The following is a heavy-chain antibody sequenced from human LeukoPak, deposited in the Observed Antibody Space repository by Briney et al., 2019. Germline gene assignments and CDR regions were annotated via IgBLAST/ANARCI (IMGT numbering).Heavy chain of an antibody. D-gene: IGHD6-19*01. CDR2: IYHSGST. CDR1: GGSISSGGYY. Sequence: PSQTLSLTCTVSGGSISSGGYYWSWIRQPPGKGLEWIGYIYHSGSTYYNPSLKSRVTISVDRSKNQFSLKLSSVTAADTAVYYCAREIRGYSSSGYYYYMDVWGKGTTVTVSS. J-gene: IGHJ6*03. CDR3: AREIRGYSSSGYYYYMDV. V-gene: IGHV4-30-2*01.